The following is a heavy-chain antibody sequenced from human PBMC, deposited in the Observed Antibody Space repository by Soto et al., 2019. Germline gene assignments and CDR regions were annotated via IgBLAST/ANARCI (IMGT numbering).Heavy chain of an antibody. D-gene: IGHD2-21*02. CDR2: IYYCGSS. CDR1: GGSISSYY. V-gene: IGHV4-59*01. J-gene: IGHJ3*02. CDR3: ARDRGGDCYAFDI. Sequence: PSETLSLTCTVSGGSISSYYWCWIWQRPGTGMEWMGYIYYCGSSNYYPYLTIRDTVSVDTYTTQFSLKLSSVTAAATAVYYCARDRGGDCYAFDIWGQGTMVTVSS.